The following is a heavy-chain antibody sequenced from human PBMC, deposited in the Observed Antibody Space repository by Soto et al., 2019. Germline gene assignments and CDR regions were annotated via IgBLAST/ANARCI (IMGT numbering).Heavy chain of an antibody. Sequence: GGSLRLSCAASGFTFSNYWMSWVRQAPWKGLEWVANMNQDGSETYYLDSVKGRFTISRDNARNSLFLQMDSLTAEDTAVYYCARRLRLGPDFWGQGTLVTVSS. CDR2: MNQDGSET. CDR1: GFTFSNYW. J-gene: IGHJ4*02. D-gene: IGHD4-17*01. V-gene: IGHV3-7*01. CDR3: ARRLRLGPDF.